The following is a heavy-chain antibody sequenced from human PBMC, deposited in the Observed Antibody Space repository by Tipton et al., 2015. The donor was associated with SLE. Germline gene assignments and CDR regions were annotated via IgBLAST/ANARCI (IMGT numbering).Heavy chain of an antibody. Sequence: TLSLTCTVSGGSISSDDYYWSWIRQPPGKGLEWIGYIYYSGSTNYNPSLKSRVTTSVDTSKNQFSLKLSSVTAADTAVYYCARDYYGSGKRGMDVWGQGTTVTVSS. J-gene: IGHJ6*02. CDR2: IYYSGST. CDR3: ARDYYGSGKRGMDV. D-gene: IGHD3-10*01. CDR1: GGSISSDDYY. V-gene: IGHV4-30-4*01.